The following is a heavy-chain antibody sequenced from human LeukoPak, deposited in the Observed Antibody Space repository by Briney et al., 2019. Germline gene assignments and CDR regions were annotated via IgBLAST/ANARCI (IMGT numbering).Heavy chain of an antibody. CDR2: IRYDGSDK. Sequence: GGSLRLSCAASGFILSSFDMHWVRQAPGKGLEWVASIRYDGSDKYYVDSVKGRFTISRDNAKNSLYLQMNNLRAEDTAVYYCARDVVFYYFDSSGYFGAFDIWGQGTMVTVSS. CDR1: GFILSSFD. J-gene: IGHJ3*02. V-gene: IGHV3-30*02. CDR3: ARDVVFYYFDSSGYFGAFDI. D-gene: IGHD3-22*01.